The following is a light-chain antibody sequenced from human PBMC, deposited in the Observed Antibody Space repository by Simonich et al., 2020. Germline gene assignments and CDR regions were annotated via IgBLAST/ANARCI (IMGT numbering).Light chain of an antibody. Sequence: QSALTQPPSASGSPGQSVTISCTGTSSDVGGYNYVSWDQQHPGKAPKLMIYEVSKRPAGVRDRFSGSKSGNTASLTVSGLQAEDEADYYCSSYAGSNLWVFGGGTKLTVL. V-gene: IGLV2-8*01. CDR2: EVS. CDR3: SSYAGSNLWV. CDR1: SSDVGGYNY. J-gene: IGLJ3*02.